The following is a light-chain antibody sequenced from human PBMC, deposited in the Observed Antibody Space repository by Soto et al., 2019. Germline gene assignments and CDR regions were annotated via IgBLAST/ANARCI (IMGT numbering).Light chain of an antibody. CDR3: QQANSFPLT. CDR1: QGVSKW. V-gene: IGKV1-12*01. Sequence: DIQLTQSPSSLSASVGDRVTITCRASQGVSKWLAWYQQKPGKAPILLIHGASNLQTGVPSRFSGSGSGTDFVLTITSLQPEDIATYFCQQANSFPLTFGQGIRLDIK. J-gene: IGKJ5*01. CDR2: GAS.